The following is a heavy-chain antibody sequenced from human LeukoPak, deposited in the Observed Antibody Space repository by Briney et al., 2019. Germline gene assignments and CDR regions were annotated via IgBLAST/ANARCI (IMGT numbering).Heavy chain of an antibody. Sequence: ASVKVSCKASGGTFSSYAISWVRQAPGQGLEWMGGIIPTFGTANYAQKFQGRVTITADESTSTAYMELSSLRSEDTAVYYCARDRGGYDGAFDIWGQGTMVTVSS. V-gene: IGHV1-69*13. CDR2: IIPTFGTA. CDR3: ARDRGGYDGAFDI. CDR1: GGTFSSYA. D-gene: IGHD5-12*01. J-gene: IGHJ3*02.